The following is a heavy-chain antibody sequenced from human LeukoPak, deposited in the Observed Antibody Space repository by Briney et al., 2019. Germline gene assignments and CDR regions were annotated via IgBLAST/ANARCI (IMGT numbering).Heavy chain of an antibody. Sequence: SETLSLTCAVYGGSFSGYYWSWIRHPPAKGQEWIGEINHSGSTNYNPSLKSRVTISVDTSKNQFSLKLSSVTAADTAVYYCARGRIKLQLRGYYYGMDVWGQGTTVTVSS. CDR2: INHSGST. V-gene: IGHV4-34*01. CDR3: ARGRIKLQLRGYYYGMDV. D-gene: IGHD5-18*01. CDR1: GGSFSGYY. J-gene: IGHJ6*02.